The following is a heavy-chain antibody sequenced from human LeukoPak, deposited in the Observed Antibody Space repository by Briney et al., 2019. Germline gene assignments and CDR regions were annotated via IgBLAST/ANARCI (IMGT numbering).Heavy chain of an antibody. D-gene: IGHD3-16*01. Sequence: GGSLRLSCVASGFTFSSYSMNWVRQAPGKGLEWVSSITRSSNYIYYADSVKGRFTISRDNAKNSLYLQMNSLRAEDTAVYYCARVPLRNYYYYYMDVWGKGTTVTVSS. CDR3: ARVPLRNYYYYYMDV. CDR2: ITRSSNYI. CDR1: GFTFSSYS. V-gene: IGHV3-21*01. J-gene: IGHJ6*03.